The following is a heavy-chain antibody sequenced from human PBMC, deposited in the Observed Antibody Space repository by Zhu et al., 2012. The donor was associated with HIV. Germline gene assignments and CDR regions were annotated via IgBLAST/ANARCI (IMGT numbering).Heavy chain of an antibody. CDR2: INHSGNT. CDR3: AGQIAVADARPGYFDR. D-gene: IGHD2-21*01. J-gene: IGHJ1*01. V-gene: IGHV4-34*01. CDR1: GASFSSYY. Sequence: QVQLQQWGAGLLKPSETLSLTCAVYGASFSSYYWTWLRQSPGKGLERIGDINHSGNTNYNSSFKSRVTTSIDNSKNQFSLSLKSVTADDSAVYFCAGQIAVADARPGYFDRWGQGTLVTVSS.